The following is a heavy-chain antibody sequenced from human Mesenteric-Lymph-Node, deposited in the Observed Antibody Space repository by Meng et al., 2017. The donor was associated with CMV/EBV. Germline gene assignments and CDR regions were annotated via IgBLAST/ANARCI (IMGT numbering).Heavy chain of an antibody. CDR1: GGSFSNYF. Sequence: GSLRLSCAVYGGSFSNYFWSWIRQPPGKGLEWIGEINHSGSTNCNPSLKSRVTISVDTSKNQFSLKLSSVTAADTAVYYCARGADLAVADLDYWGQGTLVTVSS. CDR2: INHSGST. D-gene: IGHD6-19*01. CDR3: ARGADLAVADLDY. J-gene: IGHJ4*02. V-gene: IGHV4-34*01.